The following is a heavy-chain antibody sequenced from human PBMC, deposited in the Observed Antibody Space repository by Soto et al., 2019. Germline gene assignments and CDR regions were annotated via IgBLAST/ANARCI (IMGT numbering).Heavy chain of an antibody. CDR2: ISGYNGIT. Sequence: QVQLVQSGAEVKKPGASGKVSCKPPGSTFSNFVIIWVRRAQGQGPGWMGWISGYNGITKYAQTVQGRVTMTTDTSTSTAYMELRSLRSDDTAVYYCARGGSSWSAEYYQHWGQGTPVIVSS. CDR1: GSTFSNFV. CDR3: ARGGSSWSAEYYQH. V-gene: IGHV1-18*01. J-gene: IGHJ1*01. D-gene: IGHD6-13*01.